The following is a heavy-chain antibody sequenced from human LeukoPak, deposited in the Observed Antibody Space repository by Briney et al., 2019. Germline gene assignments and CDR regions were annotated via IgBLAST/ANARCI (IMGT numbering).Heavy chain of an antibody. CDR2: ISSTGGTT. CDR3: ARESGVYDFWSGSDY. J-gene: IGHJ4*02. D-gene: IGHD3-3*01. Sequence: GGSLRLSCAASGITFSSYGMSWVRQAPGKGLEWVSSISSTGGTTYYADSVKGRFTISRDNSKSTLYLQMNSLRAEDTAVYYCARESGVYDFWSGSDYWGQGTLVTVSS. CDR1: GITFSSYG. V-gene: IGHV3-23*01.